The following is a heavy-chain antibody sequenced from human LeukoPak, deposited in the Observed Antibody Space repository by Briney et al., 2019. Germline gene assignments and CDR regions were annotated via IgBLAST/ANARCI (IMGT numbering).Heavy chain of an antibody. J-gene: IGHJ5*02. CDR3: ARGSSGYYFRWFDP. V-gene: IGHV4-39*07. Sequence: SETLSLTCTVSGGSISSSSYYWGWIRQPPGKGLEWIGTIYYSGSTYYNPSLKSRVTISVDTSKNQFSLKLSSVTAADTAVYYCARGSSGYYFRWFDPWGQGTLVTVSS. CDR1: GGSISSSSYY. D-gene: IGHD3-22*01. CDR2: IYYSGST.